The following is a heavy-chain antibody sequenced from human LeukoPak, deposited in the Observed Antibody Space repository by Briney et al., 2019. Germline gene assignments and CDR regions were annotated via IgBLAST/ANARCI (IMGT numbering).Heavy chain of an antibody. D-gene: IGHD3-10*01. CDR1: GGTFSSYA. CDR2: IIPIFGTA. CDR3: ARRTMVRGVRNWFGP. J-gene: IGHJ5*02. V-gene: IGHV1-69*06. Sequence: SVKVSCKASGGTFSSYAISWVRQAPGQGLEWMGGIIPIFGTANYAQKFQGRVTITADKSTSTAYMELSSLRSEDTAVYYCARRTMVRGVRNWFGPWGQGTLVTVSS.